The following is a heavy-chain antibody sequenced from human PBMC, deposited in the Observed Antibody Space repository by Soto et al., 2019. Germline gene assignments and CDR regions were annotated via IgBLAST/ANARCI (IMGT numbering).Heavy chain of an antibody. J-gene: IGHJ6*02. V-gene: IGHV1-3*01. Sequence: QVQLVQSGAEVKKPGASVKVSCKASGYTFTSYAMHWVRQAPGQRLEWMGWINAGKGNTKYSQKFQGRVTITRDTSASTAYMELSSLRSEDTAVYYCARTVGYYYGMDAWGQGTTVTVSS. D-gene: IGHD4-17*01. CDR2: INAGKGNT. CDR1: GYTFTSYA. CDR3: ARTVGYYYGMDA.